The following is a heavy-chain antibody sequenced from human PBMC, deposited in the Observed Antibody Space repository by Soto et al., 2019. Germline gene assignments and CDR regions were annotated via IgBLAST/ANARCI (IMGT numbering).Heavy chain of an antibody. CDR3: ARHGSN. CDR1: GVSISNSSYY. CDR2: IYYSGIT. V-gene: IGHV4-39*01. J-gene: IGHJ4*02. Sequence: PPETLSLTCTVSGVSISNSSYYWGWIRRPPGKGLEWIGTIYYSGITYYNPSLKSRVTISVDTSKNQFSLKLTSVTAADTAVYYCARHGSNWGQGTLVTVSS.